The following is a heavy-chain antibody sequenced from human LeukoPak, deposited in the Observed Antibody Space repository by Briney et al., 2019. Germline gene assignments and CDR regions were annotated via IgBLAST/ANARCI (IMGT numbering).Heavy chain of an antibody. D-gene: IGHD3-10*01. CDR3: ARLGRGYYYGSGSYYNRDYYYYYMDV. J-gene: IGHJ6*03. CDR1: GGSFSGYY. CDR2: INHSGST. Sequence: SETLSLTCAVYGGSFSGYYWSWIRQPPGKGLEWIGEINHSGSTNYNPSLKSRVTISVDTSKNQFSLKLSSVTAADTAVYYCARLGRGYYYGSGSYYNRDYYYYYMDVWGKGTTVTISS. V-gene: IGHV4-34*01.